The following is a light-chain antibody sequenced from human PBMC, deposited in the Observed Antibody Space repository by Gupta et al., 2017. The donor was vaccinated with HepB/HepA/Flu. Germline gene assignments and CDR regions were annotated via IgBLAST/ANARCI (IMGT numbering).Light chain of an antibody. J-gene: IGLJ2*01. V-gene: IGLV1-40*01. Sequence: QSVLTQPPSVYGAPGQRVTISCTGSSSNIGAGYDVHWYQQLPGTAPKLLIYGNSNRPSGVPDRFSGSKSGTSASLAITGLQAEDEADYYCQSYDSSLSGSHVVFGGGTKLTGL. CDR3: QSYDSSLSGSHVV. CDR1: SSNIGAGYD. CDR2: GNS.